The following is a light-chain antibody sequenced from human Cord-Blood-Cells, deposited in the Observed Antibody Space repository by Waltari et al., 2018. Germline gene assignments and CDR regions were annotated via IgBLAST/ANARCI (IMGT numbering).Light chain of an antibody. Sequence: DIVMTQTPLSLSVTPGQPASISCKSSQSLLHSDGKTYLYWYLQKPGQSPQLLFYEVSRRFCGVPDRFGGSGSGTYITLKISRVEAEDVGVYYCMQGIHLLLYTFGQGTKLEIK. CDR3: MQGIHLLLYT. CDR2: EVS. CDR1: QSLLHSDGKTY. V-gene: IGKV2-29*02. J-gene: IGKJ2*01.